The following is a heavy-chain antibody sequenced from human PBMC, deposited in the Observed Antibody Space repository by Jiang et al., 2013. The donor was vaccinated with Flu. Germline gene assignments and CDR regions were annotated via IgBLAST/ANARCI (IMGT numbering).Heavy chain of an antibody. CDR2: IYYSGIT. CDR1: GGSIISYY. D-gene: IGHD6-6*01. V-gene: IGHV4-59*08. J-gene: IGHJ5*02. CDR3: ARHSSSSRGWFDP. Sequence: SGGSIISYYWSWIRKPPGKGPEWIGYIYYSGITNYNPSLRSRVTISVDTSKNQFSLKLSSVTAADTAVYYCARHSSSSRGWFDPWGPGNPGHRLL.